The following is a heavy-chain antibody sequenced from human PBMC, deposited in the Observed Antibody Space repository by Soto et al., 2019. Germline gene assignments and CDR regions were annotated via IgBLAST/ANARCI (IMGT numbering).Heavy chain of an antibody. CDR3: IQSRCGGDCLQSYASYYYYGMDV. CDR2: IYWDDDK. D-gene: IGHD2-21*02. Sequence: QITLKESGPTLVKPTQTLTLTCTFSAFSLSTGGVGVGWIRQPPGKALEWLALIYWDDDKRSSPSLRSRLTITKDTAKNQVVLTMTNMDPVDTATYYCIQSRCGGDCLQSYASYYYYGMDVWGQGTTVTVSS. V-gene: IGHV2-5*02. J-gene: IGHJ6*02. CDR1: AFSLSTGGVG.